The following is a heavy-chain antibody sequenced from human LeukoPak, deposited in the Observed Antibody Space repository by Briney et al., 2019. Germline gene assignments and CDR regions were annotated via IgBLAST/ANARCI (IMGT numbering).Heavy chain of an antibody. J-gene: IGHJ4*02. V-gene: IGHV4-4*02. CDR2: VYHSGTT. Sequence: PSGTLSLTCALSGGSITSSQQWWRWARQPPGKGLEWIGEVYHSGTTTYNPSLTSRVTMSLDKSENQFSLRLSSVTAADSAVYYCAIELLGAPPPGAWGGRETLVTVP. CDR1: GGSITSSQQW. CDR3: AIELLGAPPPGAW. D-gene: IGHD1-26*01.